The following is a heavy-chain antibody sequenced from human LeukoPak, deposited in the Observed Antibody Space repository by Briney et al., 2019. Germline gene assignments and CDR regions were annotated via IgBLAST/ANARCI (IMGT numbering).Heavy chain of an antibody. CDR1: GFTFSNYP. J-gene: IGHJ6*02. V-gene: IGHV3-30-3*01. CDR2: IPYDGSNN. D-gene: IGHD2-21*02. CDR3: AREVYCGGDCYDYYYYGMDV. Sequence: PGRSLRLSCAASGFTFSNYPMHWVRQAPGKGLEWVAVIPYDGSNNYYSDSVKGRFTISRDNSKNTLYLQMNSLRPEDTAVYYCAREVYCGGDCYDYYYYGMDVWGQGTTVTVSS.